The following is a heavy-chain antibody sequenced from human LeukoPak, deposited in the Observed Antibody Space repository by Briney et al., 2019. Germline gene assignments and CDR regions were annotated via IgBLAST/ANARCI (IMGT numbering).Heavy chain of an antibody. V-gene: IGHV3-30*03. CDR1: GFTFSSYG. Sequence: GRSLRLSCAASGFTFSSYGMHWVRQASGKGLEWVAVISYDGSNKYYADSVKGRFTISRDNSKNTLYLQMNSLRAEDTAVYYCAVLSSSRYDYWGQGTLVTVSS. D-gene: IGHD3-22*01. CDR3: AVLSSSRYDY. CDR2: ISYDGSNK. J-gene: IGHJ4*02.